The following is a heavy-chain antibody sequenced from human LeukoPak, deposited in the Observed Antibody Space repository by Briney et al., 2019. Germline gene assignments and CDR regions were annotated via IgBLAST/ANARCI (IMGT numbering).Heavy chain of an antibody. CDR2: ISGSGAST. CDR1: GFTLSTNA. CDR3: AKDVGKWESLHFFDY. J-gene: IGHJ4*02. D-gene: IGHD1-26*01. V-gene: IGHV3-23*01. Sequence: GGSLRLSCLTSGFTLSTNAMSWVRQAPGKGLEWISGISGSGASTYYADSVKGRFTISRDDSRNTLYLQMNSLRGDDTAVYYCAKDVGKWESLHFFDYWGQGTLVTVSS.